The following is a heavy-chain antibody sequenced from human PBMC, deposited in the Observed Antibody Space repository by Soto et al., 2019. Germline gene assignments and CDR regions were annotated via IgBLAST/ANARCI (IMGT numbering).Heavy chain of an antibody. D-gene: IGHD1-26*01. CDR3: ARRGSGSYYDY. CDR2: ISGSGGST. J-gene: IGHJ4*01. V-gene: IGHV3-23*01. CDR1: GFTFSSYA. Sequence: EVQLLESGGGLVQPGGSLRLSCAASGFTFSSYAMRWVRQAPGKGLEWVSAISGSGGSTYYEDAVKGRFTIARDNSKNTLYLQMNSLRAEDTAVYYCARRGSGSYYDYWGHVTLVTVSS.